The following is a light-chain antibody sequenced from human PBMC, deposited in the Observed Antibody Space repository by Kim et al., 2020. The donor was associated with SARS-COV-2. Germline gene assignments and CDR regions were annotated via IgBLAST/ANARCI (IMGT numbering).Light chain of an antibody. CDR2: WAS. J-gene: IGKJ1*01. CDR3: QQYYSSPPT. CDR1: QSVLYSSNNKNY. Sequence: DIVMTQSPDSLAVSLGERASINCKSSQSVLYSSNNKNYLGWYQQKPGQSPKLLIYWASTRASGVPDRFSGSGSGTDFTLTISSLQAEDVAVYYCQQYYSSPPTFGQGTKVDIK. V-gene: IGKV4-1*01.